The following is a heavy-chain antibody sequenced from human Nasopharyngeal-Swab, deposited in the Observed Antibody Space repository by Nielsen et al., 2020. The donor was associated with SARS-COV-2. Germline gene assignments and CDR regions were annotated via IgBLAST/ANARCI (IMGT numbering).Heavy chain of an antibody. V-gene: IGHV3-64*04. CDR1: GFTFSSYA. CDR3: AKDPAAAYYYDSSGDLYYYYGMDV. J-gene: IGHJ6*02. CDR2: ISGSGGST. Sequence: GESLKISCSASGFTFSSYAMHWVRQAPGKGLEYVSAISGSGGSTYYADSVKGRFTISRDNSKNTLYLQMNSLRAEDTAVYYCAKDPAAAYYYDSSGDLYYYYGMDVWGQGTTVTVSS. D-gene: IGHD3-22*01.